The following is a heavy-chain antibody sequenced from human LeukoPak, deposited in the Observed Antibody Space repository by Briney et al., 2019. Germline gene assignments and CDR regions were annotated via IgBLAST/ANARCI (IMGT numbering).Heavy chain of an antibody. CDR1: GGSISRYY. J-gene: IGHJ4*02. V-gene: IGHV4-59*01. CDR3: ARAKSDGGDYDYFDY. D-gene: IGHD4-17*01. Sequence: PSETLSLTCTVSGGSISRYYWSWIRQPPGKGLECLGYIYYSGYTNYNPSLQSRVTISLDTSNNQFSLKLTSMTAADTAMYYCARAKSDGGDYDYFDYWGQGSLVTVSS. CDR2: IYYSGYT.